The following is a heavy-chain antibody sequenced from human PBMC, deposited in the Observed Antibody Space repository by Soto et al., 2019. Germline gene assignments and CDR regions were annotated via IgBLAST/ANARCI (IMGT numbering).Heavy chain of an antibody. CDR2: TYHSGST. CDR3: ARDLALAEGRRSAEYFQH. J-gene: IGHJ1*01. D-gene: IGHD6-19*01. Sequence: PSETLSLTCTVSGGSISSSSYYWGWIRQPPGKGLEWIGRTYHSGSTNYNPSLKSRVTISVDTSKNQFSLKLSSVTAADTAVYYCARDLALAEGRRSAEYFQHWGQGTLVTVSS. V-gene: IGHV4-39*07. CDR1: GGSISSSSYY.